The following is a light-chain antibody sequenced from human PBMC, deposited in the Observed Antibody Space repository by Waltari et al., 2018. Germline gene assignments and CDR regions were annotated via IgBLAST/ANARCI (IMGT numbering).Light chain of an antibody. J-gene: IGKJ1*01. CDR3: QNHERLPAM. V-gene: IGKV3-20*01. CDR1: QSVSRY. CDR2: GAS. Sequence: EIVLTQSPGPLSCSPGERATLSCRASQSVSRYLAWYQQKPGQAPRLLIYGASSRATGIPDRFSGSGSGTDFSLTISRLEPEDFAVYYCQNHERLPAMFGQGTKVEIK.